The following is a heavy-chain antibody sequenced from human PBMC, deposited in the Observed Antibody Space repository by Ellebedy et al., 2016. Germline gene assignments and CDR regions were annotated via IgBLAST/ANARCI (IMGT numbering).Heavy chain of an antibody. D-gene: IGHD6-19*01. Sequence: ASVKVSCXASGYTFTSYDINWVRQATGQGLEWMGWMNPNSGNTGYAQKFQGRVTMTRNTSVSTAYMELSSLRSEDTAVYYCATERGTAVANPDSWGQGTLVTVSS. J-gene: IGHJ4*02. CDR2: MNPNSGNT. CDR1: GYTFTSYD. CDR3: ATERGTAVANPDS. V-gene: IGHV1-8*01.